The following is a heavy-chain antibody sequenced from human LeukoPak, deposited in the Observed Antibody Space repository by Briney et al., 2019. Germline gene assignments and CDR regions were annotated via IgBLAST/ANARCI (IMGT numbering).Heavy chain of an antibody. D-gene: IGHD6-6*01. Sequence: QAGGSLRLSCAASGFTFSSYGMHWVRQAPGKGLEWVAVIWYDGSNKYYADSVKGRFTISRDNSKNTLYLLMNSLRAEDTAVYYCAKEYSSSSVSAFDIWGQGTMVTVSS. J-gene: IGHJ3*02. CDR3: AKEYSSSSVSAFDI. V-gene: IGHV3-33*06. CDR1: GFTFSSYG. CDR2: IWYDGSNK.